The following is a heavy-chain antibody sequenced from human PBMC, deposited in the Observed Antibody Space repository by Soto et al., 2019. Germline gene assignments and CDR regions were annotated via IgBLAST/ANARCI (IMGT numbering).Heavy chain of an antibody. D-gene: IGHD5-18*01. Sequence: QVQLVQSGAEVKKPGSSVKVSCKASGGTFSSYAISWVRQAPGQGLEWMGGIIPIFGTANYAQKFQGRVTITADESTSTAYMELSRLRSEDTAVYYCARGLGQLWLRGGYYFDYWGQGTLVTVSS. J-gene: IGHJ4*02. V-gene: IGHV1-69*01. CDR3: ARGLGQLWLRGGYYFDY. CDR2: IIPIFGTA. CDR1: GGTFSSYA.